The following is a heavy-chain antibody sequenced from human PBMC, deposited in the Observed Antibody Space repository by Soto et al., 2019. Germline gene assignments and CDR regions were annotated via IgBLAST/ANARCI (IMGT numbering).Heavy chain of an antibody. Sequence: GGSLRLSCAASGFTFSSYAMSWVRQAPGKGLEWVSAITGSGGITYYADSVKDRFTISRDNSKSILYLQMNSLRVEDTAVYYCAKYDISGYYKGIDCWGQGTQVTVSS. CDR1: GFTFSSYA. J-gene: IGHJ4*02. D-gene: IGHD3-22*01. CDR3: AKYDISGYYKGIDC. V-gene: IGHV3-23*01. CDR2: ITGSGGIT.